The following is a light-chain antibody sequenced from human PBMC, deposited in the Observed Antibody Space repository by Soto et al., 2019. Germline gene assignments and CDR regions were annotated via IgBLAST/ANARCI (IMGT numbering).Light chain of an antibody. J-gene: IGLJ2*01. CDR1: SSDVGGSNY. Sequence: QSALTQPPSASGSPGQSVTISCTGASSDVGGSNYVSWYQQHPGKAPKLMIYEVSKRPSGVPDRFSGSKSGNTASLTVSGLQTEDEADYYCSSFAGSNSVVFGGGTKLTVL. V-gene: IGLV2-8*01. CDR3: SSFAGSNSVV. CDR2: EVS.